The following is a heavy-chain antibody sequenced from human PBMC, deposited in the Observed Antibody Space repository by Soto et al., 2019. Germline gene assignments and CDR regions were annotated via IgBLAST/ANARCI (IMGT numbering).Heavy chain of an antibody. CDR3: ARDPGDY. CDR1: RDSISSYY. Sequence: SETLSLTCTVSRDSISSYYWSWIRQPAGKGLEWIGHFYSSGSITNYNHNPSLKSRVTMSVDTSKNQFSLKLSSVTAADTAVYYCARDPGDYWGQGTLVTVSS. CDR2: FYSSGSITNY. J-gene: IGHJ4*02. V-gene: IGHV4-4*07.